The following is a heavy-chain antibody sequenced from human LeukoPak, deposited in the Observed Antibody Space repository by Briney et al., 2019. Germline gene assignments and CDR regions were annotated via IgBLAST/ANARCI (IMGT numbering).Heavy chain of an antibody. CDR1: GFSVSNNH. V-gene: IGHV3-53*01. J-gene: IGHJ3*02. CDR2: IYSGGST. D-gene: IGHD3-22*01. Sequence: GGSLRLSCAASGFSVSNNHVTWVRQAPGKGLEWVSVIYSGGSTYYADSVKGRFTISRDNSKNTLYLQMNSLRAEDTAVYYCARGTTMIVVSAFDIWGQGTMVTVSS. CDR3: ARGTTMIVVSAFDI.